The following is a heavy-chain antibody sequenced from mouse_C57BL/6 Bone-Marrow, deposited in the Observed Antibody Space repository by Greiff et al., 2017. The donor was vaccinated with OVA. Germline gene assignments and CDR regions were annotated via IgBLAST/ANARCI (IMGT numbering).Heavy chain of an antibody. D-gene: IGHD2-4*01. CDR1: GYTFTDYE. CDR2: IDPETGGT. Sequence: VQGVESGAELVRPGASVTLSCKASGYTFTDYEMHWVKQTPVHGLEWIGAIDPETGGTAYNQKFKGKAILTADKSSSTAYMELRSLTSEDSAVYYCTRDYDYGLYYAMDYWGQGTSVTVSS. J-gene: IGHJ4*01. CDR3: TRDYDYGLYYAMDY. V-gene: IGHV1-15*01.